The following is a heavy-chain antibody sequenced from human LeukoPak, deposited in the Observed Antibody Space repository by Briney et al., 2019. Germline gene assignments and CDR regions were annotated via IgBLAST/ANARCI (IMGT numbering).Heavy chain of an antibody. CDR3: ARPYCSSTSCYDFDY. CDR1: GFTFSSYW. V-gene: IGHV3-74*01. Sequence: PGGSLRLSCAASGFTFSSYWMNWFRQAPGKGLVWVSRINSDGSSTNYADSVKGRFTISRDNAKSTLYLQMNSLRAEDTAVYYCARPYCSSTSCYDFDYWGQGTLVTVSS. D-gene: IGHD2-2*01. CDR2: INSDGSST. J-gene: IGHJ4*02.